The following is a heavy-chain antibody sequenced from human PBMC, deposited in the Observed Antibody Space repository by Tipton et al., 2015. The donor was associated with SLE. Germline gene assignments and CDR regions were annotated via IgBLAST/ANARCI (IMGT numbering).Heavy chain of an antibody. CDR3: ARGHNGRHSPFDY. D-gene: IGHD1-1*01. V-gene: IGHV4-31*03. CDR2: IYHSGSV. J-gene: IGHJ4*02. CDR1: GGSINSGGYY. Sequence: GLVKPSETLSLTCSVSGGSINSGGYYWSWIRQHPGKGLEWIGYIYHSGSVFFNPSLKSRVTISLATSKNQFSLNLTSVTAADTAIYYCARGHNGRHSPFDYWGQGTLVTVSS.